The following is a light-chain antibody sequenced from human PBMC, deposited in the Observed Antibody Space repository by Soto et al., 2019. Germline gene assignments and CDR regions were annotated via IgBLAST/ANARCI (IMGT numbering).Light chain of an antibody. CDR1: QTINTEF. CDR2: GTS. J-gene: IGKJ2*01. V-gene: IGKV3-20*01. Sequence: EIVLTQSPGTLSLSPGERATFSCRTSQTINTEFLAWYQQRPGLAPRLLIHGTSNRATGIPARFSGSGSGTDFTLTISALEPEDFAAYYCQRYGSSPLYAFGQGTKLEI. CDR3: QRYGSSPLYA.